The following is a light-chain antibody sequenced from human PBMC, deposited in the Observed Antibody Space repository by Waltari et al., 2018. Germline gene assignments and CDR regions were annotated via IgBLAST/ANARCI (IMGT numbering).Light chain of an antibody. CDR3: QHHVRLPVT. J-gene: IGKJ1*01. Sequence: IMLTQSPGTLSLSPGERATLSCRASQRISSYLAWYPQKPGQAPRLLIYGASTRATGIPDRFSGSGSGTDFSLTISGLEPEDSAVYYCQHHVRLPVTFGQGTKVEIK. V-gene: IGKV3-20*01. CDR1: QRISSY. CDR2: GAS.